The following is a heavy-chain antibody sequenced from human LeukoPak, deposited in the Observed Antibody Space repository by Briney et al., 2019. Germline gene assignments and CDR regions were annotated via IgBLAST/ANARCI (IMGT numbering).Heavy chain of an antibody. CDR3: ARGDSDYYCGMDV. CDR1: GFTFSDYY. Sequence: GSLRLSCAASGFTFSDYYMRWIRQAPGKGLKWISHISSSGSTIYYADSVKGRFTISRDNAKNSLYLQMNSLRAEDTAVYYCARGDSDYYCGMDVWGQGTTVTVSS. CDR2: ISSSGSTI. V-gene: IGHV3-11*01. J-gene: IGHJ6*02.